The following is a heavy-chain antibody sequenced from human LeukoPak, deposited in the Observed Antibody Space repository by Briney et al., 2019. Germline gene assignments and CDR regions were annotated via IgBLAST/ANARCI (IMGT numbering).Heavy chain of an antibody. D-gene: IGHD4-11*01. J-gene: IGHJ4*02. Sequence: GGSLRLSCAASGFTFSSYSMNWVRQAPGKGLEWVSSISSSSSYVYYADSVKGRFTISRDNAKNSLYLQMNSLRAEDTAVYYCARDSAPTVTKEPQGYWGQGTLVTVSS. CDR3: ARDSAPTVTKEPQGY. CDR2: ISSSSSYV. V-gene: IGHV3-21*01. CDR1: GFTFSSYS.